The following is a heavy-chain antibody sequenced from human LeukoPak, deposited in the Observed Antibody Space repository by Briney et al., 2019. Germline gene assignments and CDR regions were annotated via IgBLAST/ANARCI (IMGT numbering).Heavy chain of an antibody. V-gene: IGHV1-18*01. J-gene: IGHJ4*02. D-gene: IGHD3-9*01. CDR1: GYTFTKYG. CDR2: ISTSNGNT. Sequence: ASVKVSCQASGYTFTKYGINWVRLAPGQGLEWVGWISTSNGNTDYGKKFQGRLTPTTDTSTSTAYMELRSLRSDDTAVYFCARTYDALTGRDSWGQGTLVTVSS. CDR3: ARTYDALTGRDS.